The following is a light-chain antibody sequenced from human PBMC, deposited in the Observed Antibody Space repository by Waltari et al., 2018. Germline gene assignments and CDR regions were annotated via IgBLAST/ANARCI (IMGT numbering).Light chain of an antibody. Sequence: QSALTQPAPVSGSPGQSITISCTGTPSDVGTYNPLSCHQPHPGKAPKLMIDEGKKRPSWVSNRFSGSKSGNTASLTISGLQAEDEADYYCCSYAGSSTFPYVFGTGTKVTVL. CDR2: EGK. V-gene: IGLV2-23*03. CDR1: PSDVGTYNP. J-gene: IGLJ1*01. CDR3: CSYAGSSTFPYV.